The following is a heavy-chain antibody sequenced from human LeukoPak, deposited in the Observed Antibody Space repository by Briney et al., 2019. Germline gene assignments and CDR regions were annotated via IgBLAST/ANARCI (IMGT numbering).Heavy chain of an antibody. CDR3: ARAHPDYDILTGYSYYFDY. D-gene: IGHD3-9*01. CDR2: IYYSGST. Sequence: SETLSLTCTASGCSISSYYWSWIRQPPGKGLEWIGYIYYSGSTNYNPSLKSRVTISVDTSKNQFSLKLSSVTAADTAVYYCARAHPDYDILTGYSYYFDYWGQGTLVTVSS. V-gene: IGHV4-59*01. CDR1: GCSISSYY. J-gene: IGHJ4*02.